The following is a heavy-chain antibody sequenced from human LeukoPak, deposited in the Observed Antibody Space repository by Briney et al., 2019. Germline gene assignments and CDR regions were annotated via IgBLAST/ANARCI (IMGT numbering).Heavy chain of an antibody. J-gene: IGHJ4*02. V-gene: IGHV3-30*18. Sequence: GGSLRLSCAASGFSFISYGMHWVRKAPGKGLEGGGVLSDDGRSKDYADSVKGRFTISRDNSKDTLYLQMNSLRDEDTAVYYCAKRPSDYGDYVSYFDYWGQGTLVAVSS. CDR2: LSDDGRSK. D-gene: IGHD4-17*01. CDR3: AKRPSDYGDYVSYFDY. CDR1: GFSFISYG.